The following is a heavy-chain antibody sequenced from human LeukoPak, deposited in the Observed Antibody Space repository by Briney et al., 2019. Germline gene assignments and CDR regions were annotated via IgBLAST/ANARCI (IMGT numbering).Heavy chain of an antibody. J-gene: IGHJ4*02. CDR3: GGPGGGGHFDY. V-gene: IGHV4-59*08. Sequence: SETLSLTCTVSGGSISSYYWSWIRQPPGKGLEYIGYVSYSGTTNYSPSLKSRVTISVDTSKNQFSLKLSSVTAADTAVYYWGGPGGGGHFDYWGQGTLVTVSS. CDR2: VSYSGTT. CDR1: GGSISSYY. D-gene: IGHD3-10*01.